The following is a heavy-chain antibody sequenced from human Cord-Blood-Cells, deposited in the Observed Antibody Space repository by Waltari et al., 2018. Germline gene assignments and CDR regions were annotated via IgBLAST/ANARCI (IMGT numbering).Heavy chain of an antibody. J-gene: IGHJ4*02. CDR2: INHSGST. V-gene: IGHV4-34*01. CDR1: GGSFSGYY. CDR3: ARGIPDY. Sequence: QVQLQQWGAGLLKHSETLSLTCAVSGGSFSGYYWSWIRQHPGKGLEWIGEINHSGSTNYNPSLKSRVTISVDTSKNQFSLKLSSVTAADTAVYYCARGIPDYWGQGTLDTVSS.